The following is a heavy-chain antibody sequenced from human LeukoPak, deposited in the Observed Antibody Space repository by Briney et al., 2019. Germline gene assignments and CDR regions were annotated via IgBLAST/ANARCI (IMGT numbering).Heavy chain of an antibody. D-gene: IGHD4-23*01. J-gene: IGHJ5*02. Sequence: ASVKVSCKASGYTVTSYGISWVRQAPGQGLEWMGWISAYNGNTNYAQKLQGRVTMTTDTSTSTAYMELRSLRSDDTAVYYCARGYGGNSGGDNWFDHWSQGTLVTVSS. CDR2: ISAYNGNT. CDR3: ARGYGGNSGGDNWFDH. CDR1: GYTVTSYG. V-gene: IGHV1-18*01.